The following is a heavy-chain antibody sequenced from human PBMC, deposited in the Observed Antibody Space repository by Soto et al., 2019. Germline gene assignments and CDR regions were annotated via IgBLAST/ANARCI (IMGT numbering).Heavy chain of an antibody. Sequence: QVQLVQSGAEVKKPGASVKVSCKASGYTFSTYGISWVRQAPGQGLEWMGWISVYNDNTNYAQKLQGRVTMTTDTSTSTVYMELRSLRSDDTAVYYCARFRRPSVVITDYWGQGTLVTVSS. CDR2: ISVYNDNT. V-gene: IGHV1-18*01. J-gene: IGHJ4*02. CDR1: GYTFSTYG. D-gene: IGHD3-22*01. CDR3: ARFRRPSVVITDY.